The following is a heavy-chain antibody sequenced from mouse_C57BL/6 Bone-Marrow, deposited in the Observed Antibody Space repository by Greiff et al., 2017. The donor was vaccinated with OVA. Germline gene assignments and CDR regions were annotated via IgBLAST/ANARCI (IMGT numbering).Heavy chain of an antibody. Sequence: EVQLQQSGPVLVKPGASVKMSCKASGYTFTDYYMNWVKQSHGKSLEWIGVINPYNGGTSYTQKFKGKATLTVDKSSSTAYMELNSLTSEDSAVYYCARCYGSNYAMDYWGQGTSVTVSS. CDR2: INPYNGGT. J-gene: IGHJ4*01. CDR1: GYTFTDYY. V-gene: IGHV1-19*01. CDR3: ARCYGSNYAMDY. D-gene: IGHD1-1*01.